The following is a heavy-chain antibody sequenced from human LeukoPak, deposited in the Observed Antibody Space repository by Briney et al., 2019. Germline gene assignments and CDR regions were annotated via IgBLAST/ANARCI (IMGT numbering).Heavy chain of an antibody. CDR3: ARDTGVYDSSGYSWYYFDY. Sequence: GGSLRLSCAASGFTVSSNYMSWVRQAPGKGLEWVSVIYSGGSTYYADSVKGRFTISRDNSKNTLYLQMNSLRAEDTAVYYCARDTGVYDSSGYSWYYFDYWGQGTLVTVSS. V-gene: IGHV3-66*01. D-gene: IGHD3-22*01. J-gene: IGHJ4*02. CDR2: IYSGGST. CDR1: GFTVSSNY.